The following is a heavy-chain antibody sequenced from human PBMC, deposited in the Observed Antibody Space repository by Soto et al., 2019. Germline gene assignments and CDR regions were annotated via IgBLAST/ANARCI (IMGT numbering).Heavy chain of an antibody. J-gene: IGHJ4*02. CDR2: IYYSGST. Sequence: PSETLSLTCTVSGGSISSGDYYWSWIRQPPGKGLEWIGYIYYSGSTYYNPSLKSRVTISVDTSKNQFSLKLSSVTAADTAVYYCARERPYGDFDYWGQGTLVTVSS. V-gene: IGHV4-30-4*01. CDR3: ARERPYGDFDY. D-gene: IGHD4-17*01. CDR1: GGSISSGDYY.